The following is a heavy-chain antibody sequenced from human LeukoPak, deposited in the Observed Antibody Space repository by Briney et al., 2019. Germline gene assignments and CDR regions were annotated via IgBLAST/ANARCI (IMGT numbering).Heavy chain of an antibody. V-gene: IGHV3-74*01. J-gene: IGHJ3*02. Sequence: GGSLRLSCAASGFTFSSYWMHWVRQAPGKGLVWVSRINSDGSSTSYADSVKGRFTISRDNAKNTLYLQMNSLRAEDTAVYYCAREGMRGIAAAGYGAFDIWGQGTMVTVSS. CDR3: AREGMRGIAAAGYGAFDI. CDR1: GFTFSSYW. CDR2: INSDGSST. D-gene: IGHD6-13*01.